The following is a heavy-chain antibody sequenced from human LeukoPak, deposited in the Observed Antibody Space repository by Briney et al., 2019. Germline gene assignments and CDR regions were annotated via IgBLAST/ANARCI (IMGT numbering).Heavy chain of an antibody. CDR1: GGSFSGYY. CDR3: ARVVTIFGVVKDGMDV. V-gene: IGHV4-34*01. J-gene: IGHJ6*02. CDR2: INHGGST. D-gene: IGHD3-3*01. Sequence: SETLSLTCAVYGGSFSGYYWSWIRQPPGKGLEWIGEINHGGSTNYNPSLKSRVTISVDTSKNQLSLKLSSVTAADTAVYYCARVVTIFGVVKDGMDVWGQGTTVTVSS.